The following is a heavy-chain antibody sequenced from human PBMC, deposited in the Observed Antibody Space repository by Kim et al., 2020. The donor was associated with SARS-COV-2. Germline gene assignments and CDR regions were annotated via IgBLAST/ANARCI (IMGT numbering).Heavy chain of an antibody. CDR3: AKDSQYSSSWLDS. Sequence: GGSLRLSCGASGFAFNMYGMHWVRQAPGKGLEWVAVIWYDGTGKYYGDFVEDRFTVSRDNSKNTVYLQMNSLRAEDMAVYYCAKDSQYSSSWLDSWGQGT. CDR1: GFAFNMYG. V-gene: IGHV3-33*06. CDR2: IWYDGTGK. J-gene: IGHJ4*02. D-gene: IGHD6-13*01.